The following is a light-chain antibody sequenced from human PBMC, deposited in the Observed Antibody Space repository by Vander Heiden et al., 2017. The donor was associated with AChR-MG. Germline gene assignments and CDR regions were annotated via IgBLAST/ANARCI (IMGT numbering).Light chain of an antibody. CDR2: DVR. V-gene: IGLV2-23*02. Sequence: QSALPQPASMSGSPGQAITISCTGATSVVNLFSWYQNHPGKAPKLLIYDVRERPPGVSARFSASRSGNTASLTIAGLQADDEANYYCCSYGPTNIPWIFGGGTKLTVL. J-gene: IGLJ2*01. CDR1: TSVVNL. CDR3: CSYGPTNIPWI.